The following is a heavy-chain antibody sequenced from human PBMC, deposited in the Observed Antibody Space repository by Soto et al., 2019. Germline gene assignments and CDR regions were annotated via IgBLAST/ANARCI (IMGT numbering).Heavy chain of an antibody. CDR1: ADTFTSYY. D-gene: IGHD3-22*01. V-gene: IGHV1-46*01. Sequence: ASVKVSCKAPADTFTSYYIHWVRQAPGHGLEWMGIINPNGGSTRFAQTFQGRITMTRDTSTSTVYMELRSLRSEDTAVYYCARDWEGRNYYYDSIADYWGQGTLVTVSS. CDR2: INPNGGST. J-gene: IGHJ4*02. CDR3: ARDWEGRNYYYDSIADY.